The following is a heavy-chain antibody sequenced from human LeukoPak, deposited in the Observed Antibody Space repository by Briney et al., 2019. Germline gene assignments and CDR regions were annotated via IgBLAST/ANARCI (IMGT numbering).Heavy chain of an antibody. CDR2: IWYDGSNK. CDR3: ARDPTGKIRDDY. V-gene: IGHV3-33*01. Sequence: QTGGSLRLSCAASGFTFSSYGMHWVRQAPGKGLEWVAVIWYDGSNKYYEDSVKGRFTISRDNSKNTLYLQMNSLRAEDTAVYYCARDPTGKIRDDYWGQGTLVTVSS. D-gene: IGHD3-9*01. J-gene: IGHJ4*02. CDR1: GFTFSSYG.